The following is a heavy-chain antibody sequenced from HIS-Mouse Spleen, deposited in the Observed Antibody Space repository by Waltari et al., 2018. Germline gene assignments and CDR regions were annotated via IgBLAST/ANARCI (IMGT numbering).Heavy chain of an antibody. CDR3: AKASSGWLDY. CDR2: ISYDGRNK. D-gene: IGHD6-19*01. Sequence: QVQLVESGGGVVQPGRSLRLSCAASGFTFSSYGMHWVRQAPGKGLVWVEVISYDGRNKYYADSVKGRFTISRDNSKNTLYLQMNSLRAEDTAVYYCAKASSGWLDYWGQGTLVTVSS. J-gene: IGHJ4*02. V-gene: IGHV3-30*18. CDR1: GFTFSSYG.